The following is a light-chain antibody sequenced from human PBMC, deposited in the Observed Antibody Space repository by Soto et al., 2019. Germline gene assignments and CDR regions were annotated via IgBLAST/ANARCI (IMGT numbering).Light chain of an antibody. Sequence: EVVMTQSPATLSVSPGERATLSCRASETVATNLAWYQQKPGQAPRLLISGASTRAAGISDRFRGSGSGTEFTLTISSLEPEDFAVYYCQQRSNWLFTFGPGTKVDIK. CDR3: QQRSNWLFT. J-gene: IGKJ3*01. CDR2: GAS. CDR1: ETVATN. V-gene: IGKV3-11*01.